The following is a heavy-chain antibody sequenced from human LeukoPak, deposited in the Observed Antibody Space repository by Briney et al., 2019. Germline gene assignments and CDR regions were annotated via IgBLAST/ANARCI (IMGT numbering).Heavy chain of an antibody. V-gene: IGHV4-31*03. CDR2: IYYSGST. J-gene: IGHJ2*01. D-gene: IGHD1-26*01. CDR1: GGSISSGGYY. CDR3: ARDRRGATTIAWYFDL. Sequence: SETLSLTCTVSGGSISSGGYYWSWIRQHPGTGLEWIGYIYYSGSTYYNPSLKSRVTISVDTSKNQFSLKLSSVTAADTAVYYCARDRRGATTIAWYFDLWGRGTLVTVSS.